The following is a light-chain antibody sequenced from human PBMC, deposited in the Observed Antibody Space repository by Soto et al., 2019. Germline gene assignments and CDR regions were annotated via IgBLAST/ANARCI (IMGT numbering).Light chain of an antibody. V-gene: IGKV3-20*01. J-gene: IGKJ1*01. Sequence: ESVVTQSPGTLSLSPGERTTLSCRASQSVSSNYLAWYQQKPGQAPRLLIYGASTRATGIPARFSGSGSGTEFTLTISRLEPEDFAVYYCQQYGSLWTFGQGTNVDIK. CDR1: QSVSSNY. CDR3: QQYGSLWT. CDR2: GAS.